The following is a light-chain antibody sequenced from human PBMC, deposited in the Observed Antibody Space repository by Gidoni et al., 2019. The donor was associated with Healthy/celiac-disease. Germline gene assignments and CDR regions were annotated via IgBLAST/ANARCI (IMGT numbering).Light chain of an antibody. CDR2: GAS. CDR1: QSVSSN. CDR3: QKYNNWPL. J-gene: IGKJ1*01. V-gene: IGKV3-15*01. Sequence: EIVMTQSPATLSVSPGERATFSCRASQSVSSNLAWYQQKPGQAPRLLIYGASTRATGIPARFSGSGSGTEFTLTISSLQSEDFAVYYCQKYNNWPLFGQGTKVEIK.